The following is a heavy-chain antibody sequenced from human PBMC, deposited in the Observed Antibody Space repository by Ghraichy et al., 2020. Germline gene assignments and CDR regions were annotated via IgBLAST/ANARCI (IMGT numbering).Heavy chain of an antibody. CDR3: ARAVGGWGTVAGPFDS. V-gene: IGHV4-59*01. Sequence: SETLSLTCTVSLGSINSYYWSWIRQPPGKGLEWIGYIYYSGSTNYNPSLKSRVTISIDTSKNQLSLKLNSVTAADTAVYYCARAVGGWGTVAGPFDSWGQGTLVTVSS. J-gene: IGHJ4*02. D-gene: IGHD6-19*01. CDR1: LGSINSYY. CDR2: IYYSGST.